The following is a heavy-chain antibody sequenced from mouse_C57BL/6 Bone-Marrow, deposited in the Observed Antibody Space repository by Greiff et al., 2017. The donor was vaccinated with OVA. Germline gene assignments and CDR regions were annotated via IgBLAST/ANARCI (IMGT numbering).Heavy chain of an antibody. CDR2: ISNGGGST. CDR1: GFTFSDYY. V-gene: IGHV5-12*01. Sequence: EVQLVESGGGLVQPGGSLKLSCAASGFTFSDYYMYWVRQTPEKRLEWVAYISNGGGSTYYPDTVKGRFTISRDNAKNTLYLQMSRLKSEDTAMYYCARQAGAMDYWGQGTSVTVSS. J-gene: IGHJ4*01. CDR3: ARQAGAMDY.